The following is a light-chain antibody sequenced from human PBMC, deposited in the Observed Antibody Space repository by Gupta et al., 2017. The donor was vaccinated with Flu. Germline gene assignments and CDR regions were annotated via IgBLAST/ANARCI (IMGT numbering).Light chain of an antibody. CDR1: RSVPSGY. CDR2: GAS. V-gene: IGKV3-20*01. CDR3: QQYGSSPLT. J-gene: IGKJ4*01. Sequence: EIVLTPSPGTLSLSPGERGTLSCRASRSVPSGYLAWYQQTPGQAPRLLIYGASRRATGIPDRFSGSGSGTDFSLTISRLEPEDFAVYFCQQYGSSPLTFGGGTKVESK.